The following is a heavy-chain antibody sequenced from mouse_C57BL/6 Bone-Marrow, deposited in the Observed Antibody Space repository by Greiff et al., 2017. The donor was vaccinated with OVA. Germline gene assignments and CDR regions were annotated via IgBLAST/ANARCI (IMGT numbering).Heavy chain of an antibody. CDR1: GYTFTDYY. Sequence: EVQLQQSGPELVKPGASVKISCKASGYTFTDYYMNWVKQSHGKSLEWIGDINPNNGGTSYNQKFKGKATLTVDKSSSTAYMELRSLTSEDSAVYYCARWGPITTVVAPLDYWGQGTTLTVSS. J-gene: IGHJ2*01. V-gene: IGHV1-26*01. CDR3: ARWGPITTVVAPLDY. D-gene: IGHD1-1*01. CDR2: INPNNGGT.